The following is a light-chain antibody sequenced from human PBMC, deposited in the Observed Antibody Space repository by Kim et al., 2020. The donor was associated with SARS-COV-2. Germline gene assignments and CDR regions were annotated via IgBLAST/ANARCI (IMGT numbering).Light chain of an antibody. J-gene: IGLJ3*02. CDR2: KDS. CDR1: VLAKKY. CDR3: YSEKV. V-gene: IGLV3-27*01. Sequence: SYELTQPSSVSVSPGQTARITCSGDVLAKKYARWFQQKPGQAPVLVIYKDSERPSGIPERFSGFSSGTTVTLTISGAQVEDEADYYCYSEKVFGGGTQLTVL.